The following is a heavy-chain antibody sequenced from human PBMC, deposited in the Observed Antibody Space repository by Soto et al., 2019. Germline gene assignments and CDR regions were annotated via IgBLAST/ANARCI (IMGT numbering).Heavy chain of an antibody. CDR2: ISSSSSYI. D-gene: IGHD3-22*01. V-gene: IGHV3-21*01. CDR1: GFTFSSYS. CDR3: AREGHYYDSSGYPGEEAFDI. J-gene: IGHJ3*02. Sequence: LRLSCAASGFTFSSYSMNWVRQAPGKGLEWVSSISSSSSYIYYADSVKGRFTISRDNAKNSLYLQMNSLRAEDTAVYYCAREGHYYDSSGYPGEEAFDIWGQGTMVTVSS.